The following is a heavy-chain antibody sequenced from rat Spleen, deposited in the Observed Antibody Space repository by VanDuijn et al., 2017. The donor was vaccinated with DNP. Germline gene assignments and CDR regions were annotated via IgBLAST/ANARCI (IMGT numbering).Heavy chain of an antibody. CDR3: TTEGVFDY. CDR2: ITKSGGST. Sequence: EVQLVESGGGLVQPGRSLKLSCTASGFTFSNYGMAWVRQAPTKGLEWVASITKSGGSTYYRDSVKGRFTISRENAKSTLYLQMDSLRSEDTVTYYCTTEGVFDYWGQGVMVTVSS. V-gene: IGHV5-27*01. CDR1: GFTFSNYG. D-gene: IGHD5-1*01. J-gene: IGHJ2*01.